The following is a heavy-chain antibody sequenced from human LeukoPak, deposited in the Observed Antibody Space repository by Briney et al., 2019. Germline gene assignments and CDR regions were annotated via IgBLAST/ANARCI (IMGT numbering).Heavy chain of an antibody. D-gene: IGHD5-18*01. Sequence: PSETLSLTCTVSGGSISSYYWSWIRQPAGKGLEWIGRIYTSGSTNYNPSLKSRVTMSVDTSKNQFSLKLSSVTAADTAVYYCARDVADGYSYGPTDYYYYMDVWGKGTTVTVSS. CDR1: GGSISSYY. V-gene: IGHV4-4*07. CDR3: ARDVADGYSYGPTDYYYYMDV. J-gene: IGHJ6*03. CDR2: IYTSGST.